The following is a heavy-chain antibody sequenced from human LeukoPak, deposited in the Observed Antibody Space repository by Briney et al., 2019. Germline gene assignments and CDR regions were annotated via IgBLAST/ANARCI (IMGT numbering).Heavy chain of an antibody. CDR1: DDSISDYY. CDR3: ARESRPYYYMDV. V-gene: IGHV4-59*01. J-gene: IGHJ6*03. CDR2: FHNSGTS. D-gene: IGHD1-1*01. Sequence: SETLSLTCTVSDDSISDYYRGWIRQPPGKGLEWIGYFHNSGTSTYNPSLKSRVTISADTSKNQFSLKLNSVTAADTAVYFCARESRPYYYMDVWGKGTTVTVSS.